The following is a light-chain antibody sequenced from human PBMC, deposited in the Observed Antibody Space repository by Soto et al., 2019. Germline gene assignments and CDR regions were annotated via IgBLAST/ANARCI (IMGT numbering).Light chain of an antibody. CDR1: QSVSSR. CDR3: QQYDSYSS. J-gene: IGKJ3*01. Sequence: IQMTQSPPTLSASVGDRVTITCRASQSVSSRLAWYQQKPGKAPKLLIYKASSLESGVPSRFSGSGSGTEFTLTISRLQPDDFATYYCQQYDSYSSFGPGTKVDMK. CDR2: KAS. V-gene: IGKV1-5*03.